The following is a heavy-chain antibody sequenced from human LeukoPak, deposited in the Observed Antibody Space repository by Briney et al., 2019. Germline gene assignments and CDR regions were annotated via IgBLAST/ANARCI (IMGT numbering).Heavy chain of an antibody. D-gene: IGHD5-18*01. CDR2: ISYDGSNK. Sequence: PGGSLRLSCAASGFTFSSFGMHWVRQAPGKGLEWVAVISYDGSNKYYADSVKGRFTISRDNSKNTLYLQMNSLRAEDTAVYYCARGKTWRGYSYEGYYYYGMDVWGQGTTVTVSS. V-gene: IGHV3-30*03. J-gene: IGHJ6*02. CDR3: ARGKTWRGYSYEGYYYYGMDV. CDR1: GFTFSSFG.